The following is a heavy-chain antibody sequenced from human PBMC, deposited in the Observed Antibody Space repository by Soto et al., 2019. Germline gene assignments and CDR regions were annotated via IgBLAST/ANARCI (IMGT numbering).Heavy chain of an antibody. CDR3: ARTLLKPPINYYYYGMDV. V-gene: IGHV1-69*13. CDR1: GGTFSSYA. Sequence: ASVKVSCKASGGTFSSYAISWVRQAPGQGLEWMGGIIPIFGTANYAQKFQGRVTITADESTSTAYMELSSLRSEDMAVYYCARTLLKPPINYYYYGMDVWGQGTTVTVSS. CDR2: IIPIFGTA. J-gene: IGHJ6*02. D-gene: IGHD1-20*01.